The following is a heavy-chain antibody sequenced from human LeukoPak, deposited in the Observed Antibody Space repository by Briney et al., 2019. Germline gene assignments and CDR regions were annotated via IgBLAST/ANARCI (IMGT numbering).Heavy chain of an antibody. D-gene: IGHD3-3*01. CDR3: ARGSGNYDFWSGYYYGTLDY. V-gene: IGHV3-23*01. CDR1: GFTFSSYA. Sequence: PGGSLRLSCAASGFTFSSYAMSWVRQAPGKGLEWVSAVSSSGDTTYYADSVKGRFTISRDNAKNTLYLQMNGLRAEDTAVYYCARGSGNYDFWSGYYYGTLDYWGQGTLVTVSS. J-gene: IGHJ4*02. CDR2: VSSSGDTT.